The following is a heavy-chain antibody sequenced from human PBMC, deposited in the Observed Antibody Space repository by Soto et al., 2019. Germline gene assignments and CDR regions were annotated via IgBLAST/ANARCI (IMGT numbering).Heavy chain of an antibody. CDR2: INPGDSET. Sequence: PGESLKISCKGSGYSFSSYWIVWVRQMSGKGLEWMGIINPGDSETKYSPPFQGQVTISADKSISTAYMQWSSLKASGSAMYYCARRLYFDTWFDSWGQGTLVTVS. V-gene: IGHV5-51*01. CDR1: GYSFSSYW. CDR3: ARRLYFDTWFDS. J-gene: IGHJ5*01. D-gene: IGHD3-9*01.